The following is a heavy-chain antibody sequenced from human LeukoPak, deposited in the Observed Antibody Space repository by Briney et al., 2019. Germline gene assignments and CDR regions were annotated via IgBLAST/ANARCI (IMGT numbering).Heavy chain of an antibody. V-gene: IGHV1-18*01. CDR1: GYTFTCYG. CDR2: ISAYNGNT. J-gene: IGHJ6*03. D-gene: IGHD3-10*01. CDR3: ARFYYGSGSYHYYMDV. Sequence: GASVKVSCKASGYTFTCYGISWVRQAPGQGLEWMGWISAYNGNTNYAQKLQGRVTMTTDTSTSTAYMELRSLRSDDTAVYYCARFYYGSGSYHYYMDVWGKGTTVTISS.